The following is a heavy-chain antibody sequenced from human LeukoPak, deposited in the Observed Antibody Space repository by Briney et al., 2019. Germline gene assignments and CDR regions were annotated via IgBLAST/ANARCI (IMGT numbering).Heavy chain of an antibody. CDR1: GDSIGSGDNY. J-gene: IGHJ4*02. V-gene: IGHV4-30-4*01. CDR2: IYYSGRT. Sequence: SETLSLTCSVSGDSIGSGDNYWSWIRQPPGKGLEWIGHIYYSGRTYYNPSLKSRITISVDMSKNQFSLQLSSVTAADTAVYYCARHIDYWGQGTLVTASS. CDR3: ARHIDY.